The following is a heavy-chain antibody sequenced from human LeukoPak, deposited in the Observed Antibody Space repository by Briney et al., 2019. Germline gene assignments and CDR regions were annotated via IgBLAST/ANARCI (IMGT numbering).Heavy chain of an antibody. D-gene: IGHD3-16*01. V-gene: IGHV4-59*08. CDR3: ARLGQPNAFDI. CDR1: GGSISSYY. CDR2: FYYSGST. Sequence: SETLSLTCTVSGGSISSYYWSCIRQPPGKGLECIGYFYYSGSTNYNPSLKSRVTISVDTSRKQFSLKLNSVTAADTAVYYCARLGQPNAFDIWGQGTMVTVSS. J-gene: IGHJ3*02.